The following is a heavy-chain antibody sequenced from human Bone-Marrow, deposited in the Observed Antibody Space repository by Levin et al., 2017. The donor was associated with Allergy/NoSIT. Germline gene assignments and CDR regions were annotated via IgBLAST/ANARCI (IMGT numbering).Heavy chain of an antibody. CDR3: AKCAKDSPHTTNSGYLRWGLDPFGALGSENHYYYYIDV. CDR2: VSGGGRGT. D-gene: IGHD3-16*01. V-gene: IGHV3-23*01. J-gene: IGHJ6*03. Sequence: GESLKISCAASGFTFANYAMSWVRQAPGEGLEWVSDVSGGGRGTQYADSVKGRITISRDNSKNTLYLQMNSLRADDTAVYYCAKCAKDSPHTTNSGYLRWGLDPFGALGSENHYYYYIDVWGKGTTVTVSS. CDR1: GFTFANYA.